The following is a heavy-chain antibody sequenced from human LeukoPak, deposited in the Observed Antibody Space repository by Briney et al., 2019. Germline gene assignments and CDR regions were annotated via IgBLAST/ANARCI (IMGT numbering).Heavy chain of an antibody. CDR2: INSDGTDT. Sequence: PGGSLRLSCAASGFTFSSYWMHWVRQVPGKGLVWVPRINSDGTDTTYADSVKGRFTISRDNAKNTLYLQMNSLRAEDTAVYYCAVTGSSGFFDYWGQGTLVTVSS. CDR1: GFTFSSYW. V-gene: IGHV3-74*01. J-gene: IGHJ4*02. CDR3: AVTGSSGFFDY. D-gene: IGHD6-19*01.